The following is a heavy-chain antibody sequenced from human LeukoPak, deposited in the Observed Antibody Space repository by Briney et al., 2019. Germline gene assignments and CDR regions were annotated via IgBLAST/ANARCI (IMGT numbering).Heavy chain of an antibody. CDR2: MNSDGSSI. CDR1: GFTFSSYW. Sequence: GGSLRLSCAASGFTFSSYWMHWVRQAPGKGLVWVSRMNSDGSSISYADSVKGRFTISRDNAKNTLYLQMNSLRAEDTAVYYCVREYNSGWYGDAFDIWGQGTMVTVSS. V-gene: IGHV3-74*01. CDR3: VREYNSGWYGDAFDI. J-gene: IGHJ3*02. D-gene: IGHD6-19*01.